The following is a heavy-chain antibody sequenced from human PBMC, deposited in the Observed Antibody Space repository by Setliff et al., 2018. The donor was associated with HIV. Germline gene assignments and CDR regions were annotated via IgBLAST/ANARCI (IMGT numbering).Heavy chain of an antibody. V-gene: IGHV3-21*01. Sequence: PGGSLRLSCAASGTFTFSSYTMNWVRQAPGKGLEWVSAISSSSSNMYYADSVKGRFTISRDNAKNSLYLQMNSLRAEDTAVYYCARQRPGITVFGAATDAFDVWGLGTAVTVSS. CDR3: ARQRPGITVFGAATDAFDV. J-gene: IGHJ3*01. CDR2: ISSSSSNM. D-gene: IGHD3-3*01. CDR1: GTFTFSSYT.